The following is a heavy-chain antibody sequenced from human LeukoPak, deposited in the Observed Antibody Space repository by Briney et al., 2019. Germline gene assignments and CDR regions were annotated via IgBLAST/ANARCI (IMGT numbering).Heavy chain of an antibody. J-gene: IGHJ1*01. CDR3: ATGNYYDSRGYYTFGH. CDR2: INGDGSTT. Sequence: PGGSLRLSCAASGFSFSNYAMSWVRQAPGKGLGWVSRINGDGSTTSYADSVKGGFTISRDNAKNTLYLQMNSLRAEDTAVYYCATGNYYDSRGYYTFGHWGQGTLVTVSS. CDR1: GFSFSNYA. D-gene: IGHD3-22*01. V-gene: IGHV3-74*01.